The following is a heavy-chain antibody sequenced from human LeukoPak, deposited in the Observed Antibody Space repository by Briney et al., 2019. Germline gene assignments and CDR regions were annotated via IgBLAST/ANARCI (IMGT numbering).Heavy chain of an antibody. CDR2: IYYSGST. J-gene: IGHJ3*02. D-gene: IGHD3-3*01. CDR3: ARPRIPYYDFWSGYLEFDAFDI. CDR1: GGSFSGYY. V-gene: IGHV4-34*01. Sequence: PSETLSLTCAVYGGSFSGYYWSWIRQPPGKGLEWIGSIYYSGSTYYNPSLKSRVTISVDTSKNQFSLKLSSVTAADTAVYYCARPRIPYYDFWSGYLEFDAFDIWGQGTMVTVSS.